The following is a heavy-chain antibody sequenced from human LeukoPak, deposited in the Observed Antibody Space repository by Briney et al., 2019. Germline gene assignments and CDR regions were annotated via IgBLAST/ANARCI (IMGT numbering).Heavy chain of an antibody. CDR3: ANHLACGSTSCPSFDD. Sequence: GGSLRLSCTASGFTFNTYSMNWVRLAPGRGLEWVASISDRGSYIYYADSVKGRFTISRDNAKNSLYLQMNSLRADDTAVYYCANHLACGSTSCPSFDDWGQGTLVTVSS. D-gene: IGHD2-2*01. J-gene: IGHJ4*02. CDR1: GFTFNTYS. CDR2: ISDRGSYI. V-gene: IGHV3-21*01.